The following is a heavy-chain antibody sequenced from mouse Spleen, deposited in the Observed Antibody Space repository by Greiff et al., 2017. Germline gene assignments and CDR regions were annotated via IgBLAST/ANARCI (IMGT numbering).Heavy chain of an antibody. CDR1: GFTFSSYG. CDR2: ISSGGSYT. V-gene: IGHV5-6*01. D-gene: IGHD1-1*01. J-gene: IGHJ1*03. Sequence: EVKLMESGGDLVKPGGSLKLSCAASGFTFSSYGMSWVRQTPDKRLEWVATISSGGSYTYYPDSVKGRFTISRDNAKNTLYLQMSSLKSEDTAMYYCARWGGSSYWYFDVWGTGTTVTVSS. CDR3: ARWGGSSYWYFDV.